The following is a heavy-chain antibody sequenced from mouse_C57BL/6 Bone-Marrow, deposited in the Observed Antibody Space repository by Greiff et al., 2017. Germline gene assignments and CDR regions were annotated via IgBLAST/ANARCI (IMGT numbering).Heavy chain of an antibody. D-gene: IGHD1-1*02. CDR1: GYTFTDYY. V-gene: IGHV1-76*01. J-gene: IGHJ2*01. CDR2: IYPGSGNT. CDR3: ARLGGYLDY. Sequence: VKLMESGAELVRPGASVKLSCKASGYTFTDYYINWVKQRPGQGLEWIARIYPGSGNTYYNEKFKGKATLTAEKSSSTAYMQLSSLTSEDSAVYFCARLGGYLDYWGQGTTLTVSS.